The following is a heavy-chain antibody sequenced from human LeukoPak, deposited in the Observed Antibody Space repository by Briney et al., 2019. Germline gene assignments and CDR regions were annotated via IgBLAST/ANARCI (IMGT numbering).Heavy chain of an antibody. V-gene: IGHV3-48*03. J-gene: IGHJ2*01. Sequence: GGSLRLSCAASGFTFSSYEMNWVRQARGKGLEGVSYISSSGSTIYYADSVKGRFTISRDNAKNSLYLKMNSLRAEDTAVYYCARDERIQHPYWYFDLWGRGTLVTVSS. CDR1: GFTFSSYE. D-gene: IGHD5-18*01. CDR3: ARDERIQHPYWYFDL. CDR2: ISSSGSTI.